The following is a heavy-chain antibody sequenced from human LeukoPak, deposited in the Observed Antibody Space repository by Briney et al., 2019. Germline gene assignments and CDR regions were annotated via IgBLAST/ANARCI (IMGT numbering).Heavy chain of an antibody. Sequence: SETLSLTCTVSGGSISSYYWSWIRQHPGKGLEWIGYLYSSGSTNYNPSLESRVTITEDTSKNQLSLRLNSVTAADTAAYYCARAFRGGYYMDVWGKGTTVTVSS. CDR1: GGSISSYY. CDR2: LYSSGST. D-gene: IGHD3-16*01. J-gene: IGHJ6*03. CDR3: ARAFRGGYYMDV. V-gene: IGHV4-59*01.